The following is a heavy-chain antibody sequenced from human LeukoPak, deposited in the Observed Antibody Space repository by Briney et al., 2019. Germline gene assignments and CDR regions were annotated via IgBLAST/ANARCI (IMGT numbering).Heavy chain of an antibody. V-gene: IGHV3-48*04. D-gene: IGHD6-13*01. Sequence: GGSLRLSCAASGFTFSIYSMNWVRQAPGKGLEWVSYISSSSSTIYYADSVKGRFTISRDNAKNSLYLQMNSLRAEDTAVYYCARGNIAAPKACLPEWGQGTLVTVSS. CDR2: ISSSSSTI. CDR1: GFTFSIYS. J-gene: IGHJ4*02. CDR3: ARGNIAAPKACLPE.